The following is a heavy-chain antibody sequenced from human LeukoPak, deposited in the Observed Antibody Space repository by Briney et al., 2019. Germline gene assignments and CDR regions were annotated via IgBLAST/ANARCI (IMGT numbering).Heavy chain of an antibody. J-gene: IGHJ5*02. CDR2: IYYSGST. CDR3: ARLVVVPAGSWFDP. V-gene: IGHV4-39*01. Sequence: SETLSLTCTVSGGSISSRSYYWGWIRQPPGKGLEWIGSIYYSGSTYYNPSLKSRVTISVDTSKNQFSLKLSSVTAADTAVYYCARLVVVPAGSWFDPWGQGTLVTVSS. CDR1: GGSISSRSYY. D-gene: IGHD3-22*01.